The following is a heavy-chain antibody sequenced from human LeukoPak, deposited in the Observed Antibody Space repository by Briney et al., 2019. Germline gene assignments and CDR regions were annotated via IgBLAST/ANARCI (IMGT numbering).Heavy chain of an antibody. J-gene: IGHJ4*02. CDR1: GFTVSSNY. V-gene: IGHV3-53*05. Sequence: QTGGSLRLSCAASGFTVSSNYMSWVRQAPGKGLEWVSVIYSGGSTYYADSVKGRFTISRDNSKNTLYLQMNSLRAEDTAVYYCARGAMTTGYYFDYWGQGTLVTVSS. CDR2: IYSGGST. D-gene: IGHD4-11*01. CDR3: ARGAMTTGYYFDY.